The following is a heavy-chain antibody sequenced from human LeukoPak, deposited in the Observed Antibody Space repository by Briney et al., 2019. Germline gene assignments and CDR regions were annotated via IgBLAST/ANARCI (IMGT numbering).Heavy chain of an antibody. CDR2: INHSGST. J-gene: IGHJ4*02. Sequence: SETLSLTCAVYGGSFSGYYWSWIRQPPGKGLEWIGEINHSGSTIYNPSLKSRVTISVDTSKNQFSLKLSSVTAADTAVYYCARVSYCSGGSCYEDYWGQGTLVTVSS. CDR1: GGSFSGYY. D-gene: IGHD2-15*01. V-gene: IGHV4-34*01. CDR3: ARVSYCSGGSCYEDY.